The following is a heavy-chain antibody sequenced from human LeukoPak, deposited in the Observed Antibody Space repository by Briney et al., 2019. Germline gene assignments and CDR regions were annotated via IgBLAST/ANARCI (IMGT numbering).Heavy chain of an antibody. CDR3: AELGITMIGGV. J-gene: IGHJ6*04. CDR2: ISSSGSTI. Sequence: GGSLRLSCAASGFTFSSYEMNWVRQAPGKGLEWVSYISSSGSTIYYADSVKGRFTLSRDNAKNSLYLQMNSLRAEDTAVYYCAELGITMIGGVWGKGTTVTISS. CDR1: GFTFSSYE. D-gene: IGHD3-10*02. V-gene: IGHV3-48*03.